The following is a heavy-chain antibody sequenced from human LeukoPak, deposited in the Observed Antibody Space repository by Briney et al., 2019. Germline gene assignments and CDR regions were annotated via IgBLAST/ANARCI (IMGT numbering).Heavy chain of an antibody. J-gene: IGHJ4*02. CDR2: IYYSGST. CDR3: ARGDGYFSDY. D-gene: IGHD5-24*01. V-gene: IGHV4-31*03. CDR1: GDSINSGGYY. Sequence: PSQTLSLTCNVSGDSINSGGYYWSWIRQIPGKGLEWIGYIYYSGSTYYNPSLKGRVTISVDTSQNQFSLRLNSVTVADTAVYYRARGDGYFSDYWGQGVLVTVSS.